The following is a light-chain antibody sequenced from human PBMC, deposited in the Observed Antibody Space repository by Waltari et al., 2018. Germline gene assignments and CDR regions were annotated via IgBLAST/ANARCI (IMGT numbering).Light chain of an antibody. J-gene: IGLJ2*01. CDR3: SSFAGSSQML. Sequence: QSALTQPPSASGSPGPSVTISCLGTSSDVGGFDFVSWYQQHPGKVPRLMIYEVSKRPSGVPDRFSGSKSGNTASLTVSGLQVEDEADYYCSSFAGSSQMLFGGGTKLTVL. V-gene: IGLV2-8*01. CDR1: SSDVGGFDF. CDR2: EVS.